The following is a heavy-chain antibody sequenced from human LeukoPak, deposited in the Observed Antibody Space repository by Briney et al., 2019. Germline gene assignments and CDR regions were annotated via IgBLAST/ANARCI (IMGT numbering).Heavy chain of an antibody. CDR2: ISSSSSYI. V-gene: IGHV3-21*01. J-gene: IGHJ4*02. CDR1: GFTVSSYY. CDR3: ARETVSYCGGDCSHFDY. Sequence: GGSLRLSCVASGFTVSSYYVSWVRQAPGKGLEWVSSISSSSSYIYYADSVKGRFTISRDNSKNTLYLQMNSLRAEDTAVYYCARETVSYCGGDCSHFDYWGQGTLVTVSS. D-gene: IGHD2-21*02.